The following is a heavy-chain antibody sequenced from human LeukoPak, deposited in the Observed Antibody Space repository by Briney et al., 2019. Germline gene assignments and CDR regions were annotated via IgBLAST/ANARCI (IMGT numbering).Heavy chain of an antibody. V-gene: IGHV4-39*01. Sequence: SETLSLTCTVSGGSISSSSYYWGWIRQPPGKELEWIGSIYYSGSTYYNPSLKNRVTISVDTSKNQFSLKLSSVTAADTAVYYCARPDGDPTRFDYWGQGTLVTVSS. CDR3: ARPDGDPTRFDY. CDR1: GGSISSSSYY. CDR2: IYYSGST. J-gene: IGHJ4*02. D-gene: IGHD4-17*01.